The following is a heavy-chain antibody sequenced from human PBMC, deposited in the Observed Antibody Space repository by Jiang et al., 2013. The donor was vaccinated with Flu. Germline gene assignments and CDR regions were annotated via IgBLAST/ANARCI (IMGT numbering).Heavy chain of an antibody. CDR1: GYTFSGFY. V-gene: IGHV1-2*04. Sequence: GYTFSGFYIHWVRQAPGQGLEWMGWINPDSGGTSYAQKFQDWVTVTRDTSINTAYMELSRLRSDDTAVYYCARVQTGTGAFDIWGQGTMVTVSS. D-gene: IGHD1-1*01. CDR2: INPDSGGT. CDR3: ARVQTGTGAFDI. J-gene: IGHJ3*02.